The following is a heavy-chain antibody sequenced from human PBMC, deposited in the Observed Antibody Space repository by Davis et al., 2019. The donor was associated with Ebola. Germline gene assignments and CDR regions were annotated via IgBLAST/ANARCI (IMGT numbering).Heavy chain of an antibody. CDR2: IYSGGST. Sequence: GGSLRLSCAASEFTVSTNFMSWVRQAPGKGLEWVSVIYSGGSTYYADSVKGRFTISRDNSKNTVFLQMNSLRAEDTAVYYCARASRFDPWGQGTLVTVSS. CDR3: ARASRFDP. J-gene: IGHJ5*02. V-gene: IGHV3-66*01. CDR1: EFTVSTNF.